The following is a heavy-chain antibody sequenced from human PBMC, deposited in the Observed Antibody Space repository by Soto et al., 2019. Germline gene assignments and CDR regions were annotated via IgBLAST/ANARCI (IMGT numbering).Heavy chain of an antibody. D-gene: IGHD5-12*01. Sequence: TVSLTCAVYGGSFSGYYWSWIRQPPGKGLEWIGEINHSGSTNYNPSLKSRVTISVDTSKNQFSLKLSSVTAADTAVYYCARKSYIVATINWFDPWGQGTLVTVSS. CDR3: ARKSYIVATINWFDP. CDR1: GGSFSGYY. V-gene: IGHV4-34*01. J-gene: IGHJ5*02. CDR2: INHSGST.